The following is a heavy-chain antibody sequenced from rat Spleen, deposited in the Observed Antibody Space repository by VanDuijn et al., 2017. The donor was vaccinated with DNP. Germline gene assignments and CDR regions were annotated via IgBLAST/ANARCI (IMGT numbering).Heavy chain of an antibody. Sequence: EVQLVESGGGLVQPGRSLKLSCAASGFTFSDYYMAWVRQAPKKGLEWVASINYEGSSAFYGDSVKGRFTISRDNAKSTLYLEMNSPTSEDTATYYCARGFNHWFAYWGQGTLVTVSS. J-gene: IGHJ3*01. CDR3: ARGFNHWFAY. CDR1: GFTFSDYY. CDR2: INYEGSSA. D-gene: IGHD4-4*01. V-gene: IGHV5-22*01.